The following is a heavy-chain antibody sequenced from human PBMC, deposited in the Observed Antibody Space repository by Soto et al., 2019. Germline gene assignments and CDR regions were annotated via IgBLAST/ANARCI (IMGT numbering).Heavy chain of an antibody. D-gene: IGHD6-25*01. CDR2: IRSKAYGGTT. CDR3: TRVGWDAIAASLIDY. J-gene: IGHJ4*02. CDR1: GFTFGDYA. Sequence: EVQLVESGGGLVKPGRSLRLSCTASGFTFGDYAMSWFRQAPGKGLEWVGFIRSKAYGGTTEYAASVKGRFTISRDDSKSIAYLQMNSLKTEDTAVYYCTRVGWDAIAASLIDYWGQGTLVTVSS. V-gene: IGHV3-49*05.